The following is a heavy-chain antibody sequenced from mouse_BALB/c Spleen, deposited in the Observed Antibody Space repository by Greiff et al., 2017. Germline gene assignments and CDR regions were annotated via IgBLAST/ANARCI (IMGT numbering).Heavy chain of an antibody. CDR3: ARDWDVDYYAMDY. V-gene: IGHV2-9*02. CDR2: IWAGGST. J-gene: IGHJ4*01. CDR1: GFSLTSYG. Sequence: VQLLESGPGLVAPSQSLSITCTVSGFSLTSYGVHWVRQPPGKGLEWLGVIWAGGSTNYNSALMSRLSISKDNSKSQVFLKMNSLQTDDTAMYYCARDWDVDYYAMDYWGQGTSVTVSA. D-gene: IGHD4-1*01.